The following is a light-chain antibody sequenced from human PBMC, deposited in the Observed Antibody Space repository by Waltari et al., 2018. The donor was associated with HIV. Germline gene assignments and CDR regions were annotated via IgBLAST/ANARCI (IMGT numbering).Light chain of an antibody. CDR3: QQYNNLPQTWPPGT. V-gene: IGKV3-15*01. CDR1: QSLSSN. CDR2: GAY. Sequence: EVVMTQSPATVSVSPGERATLSCRASQSLSSNLAWYQQKPGQAPRLLRYGAYTRAIGVPARFSGSGSGTEFTLTISSLQSEDFGVYYCQQYNNLPQTWPPGTFGQGTKVEIK. J-gene: IGKJ1*01.